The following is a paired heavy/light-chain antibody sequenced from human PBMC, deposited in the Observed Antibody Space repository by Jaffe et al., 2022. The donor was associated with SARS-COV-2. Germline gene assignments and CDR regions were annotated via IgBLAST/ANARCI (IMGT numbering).Light chain of an antibody. CDR3: QQHLSIPYT. CDR2: WAT. CDR1: QNVLYNSNNKNY. J-gene: IGKJ2*01. V-gene: IGKV4-1*01. Sequence: DIVMTQSPDSLAMSLGERATINCKSSQNVLYNSNNKNYLAWYQQKPGQPPKLLIYWATTRESGVPDRFSGSGSGTDFTLTISSLQAEDVAVYYCQQHLSIPYTFGQGTKLEIK.
Heavy chain of an antibody. J-gene: IGHJ4*02. CDR1: GGSISTYF. CDR2: VYYTGST. Sequence: QVQLQESGPGLVKPSETLSLTCTVSGGSISTYFWNWIRQSPGRGLEWLGHVYYTGSTTYNPSLKSRVTISLDTPKNQFSLKLDSVTAADTAVYYCARGAPGHGGIAAVWGQGTLVSVSS. V-gene: IGHV4-59*01. CDR3: ARGAPGHGGIAAV. D-gene: IGHD6-13*01.